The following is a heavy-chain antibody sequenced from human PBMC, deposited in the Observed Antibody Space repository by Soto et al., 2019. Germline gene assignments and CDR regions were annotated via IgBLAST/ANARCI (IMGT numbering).Heavy chain of an antibody. V-gene: IGHV3-23*01. Sequence: VQLLESGGGLEQPGGSLRLSCAASGFTFSSSAMTWVRQAPAKGLEWVSGISGGGGSTYYADSVKGRFTISRDNSKNTLYLQLNSLRAEDTAIYYCAKDPDSGSYPAYWGQGTLVTVSS. J-gene: IGHJ4*02. D-gene: IGHD1-26*01. CDR1: GFTFSSSA. CDR2: ISGGGGST. CDR3: AKDPDSGSYPAY.